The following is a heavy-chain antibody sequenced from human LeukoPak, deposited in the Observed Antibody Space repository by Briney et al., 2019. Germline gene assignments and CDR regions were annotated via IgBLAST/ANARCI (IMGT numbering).Heavy chain of an antibody. CDR3: ARDRGTWNDDGFDY. D-gene: IGHD1-1*01. Sequence: SETLSLTCTVSGYSMSSGYYWGWIRPPPERGLEWIGSMYHTGSTNYNPSLKSRVTMSVDTSKNQFSLRLSSVTAADTAVYYCARDRGTWNDDGFDYWGQGTLVTVSS. CDR1: GYSMSSGYY. J-gene: IGHJ4*02. V-gene: IGHV4-38-2*02. CDR2: MYHTGST.